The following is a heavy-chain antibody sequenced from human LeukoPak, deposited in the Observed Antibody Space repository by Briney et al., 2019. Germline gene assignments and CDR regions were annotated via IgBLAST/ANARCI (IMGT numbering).Heavy chain of an antibody. CDR3: ARRRMMDY. V-gene: IGHV1-69*04. CDR1: GGTFSSYA. J-gene: IGHJ4*02. D-gene: IGHD2-15*01. CDR2: IIPILGIA. Sequence: SVKVSCKASGGTFSSYAISWVRQAPGQGLEWMGRIIPILGIANYAQKFQGRVTMTRDTSTSTVYMELSSLRSEDTAVYYCARRRMMDYWGQGTLVTVSS.